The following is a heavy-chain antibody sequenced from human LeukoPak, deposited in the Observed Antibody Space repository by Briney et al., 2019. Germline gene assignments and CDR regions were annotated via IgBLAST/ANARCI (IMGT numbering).Heavy chain of an antibody. D-gene: IGHD3-3*01. CDR2: IKHDGSEE. CDR1: GFIFTNYF. V-gene: IGHV3-7*01. CDR3: ATDRGWRTSGYYLYYFEY. Sequence: GSLRLSCAASGFIFTNYFMSWVRQAPGKGLKWVASIKHDGSEEYYVDSVRGRFTISRDNTMNSLYLQMSSLRAEDTAVYYCATDRGWRTSGYYLYYFEYWGQGTLVTYSS. J-gene: IGHJ4*02.